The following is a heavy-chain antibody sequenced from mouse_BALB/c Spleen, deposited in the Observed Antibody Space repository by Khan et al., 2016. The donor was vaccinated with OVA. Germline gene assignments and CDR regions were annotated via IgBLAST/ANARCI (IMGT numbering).Heavy chain of an antibody. CDR3: ARTARIKY. CDR2: ISYSGST. D-gene: IGHD1-2*01. CDR1: GYSITSGYG. J-gene: IGHJ2*01. Sequence: EVKLVESGPGLVKPSQSLSLTCTVTGYSITSGYGWNWIRQFPGNKLEWMGYISYSGSTNYTPSLKSRISITRDTSKNQFFLQLNSVTTEDTATYYCARTARIKYWGQGTTLTVSS. V-gene: IGHV3-2*02.